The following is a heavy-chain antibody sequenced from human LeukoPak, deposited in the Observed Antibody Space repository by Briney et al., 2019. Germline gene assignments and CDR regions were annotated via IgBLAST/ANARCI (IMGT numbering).Heavy chain of an antibody. V-gene: IGHV1-2*02. CDR3: ARGNMVRGLYYMDV. CDR1: GYTFIGYY. CDR2: VNPNSGGT. D-gene: IGHD3-10*01. Sequence: ASVNVSCKASGYTFIGYYVHWVRQAPGQGLEWMGWVNPNSGGTDYAQKFQGRITMTRETSISTAYMELNSLRSDDTAVYYCARGNMVRGLYYMDVWGRGTTVTVSS. J-gene: IGHJ6*03.